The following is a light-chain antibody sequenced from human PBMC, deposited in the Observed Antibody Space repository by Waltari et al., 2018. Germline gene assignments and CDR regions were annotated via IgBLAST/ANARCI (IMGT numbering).Light chain of an antibody. V-gene: IGLV2-14*01. CDR1: SSDVGDYNY. CDR2: DVT. CDR3: SSYVRGTITVV. J-gene: IGLJ2*01. Sequence: QSALTQPASVSGSPGQSITISCTGTSSDVGDYNYVSWYQQHPGKAPKVLIYDVTNRPSGVSYRFSGSKSGNTASLTNSGLQAEDEADYYCSSYVRGTITVVFGGGTKLTVL.